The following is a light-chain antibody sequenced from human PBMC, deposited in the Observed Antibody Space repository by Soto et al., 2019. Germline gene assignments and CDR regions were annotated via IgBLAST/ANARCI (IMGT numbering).Light chain of an antibody. CDR2: TAS. CDR1: QSIRDT. V-gene: IGKV3-15*01. Sequence: EIVMTQSPATLSVSPGGRATLSCRASQSIRDTLAWYQQTPGQAPRLLIYTASRGATGFPARFSGSGSGTDFTLTISRLEPEDFAVYYCQHSVTSSITFGQGTRLEIK. CDR3: QHSVTSSIT. J-gene: IGKJ5*01.